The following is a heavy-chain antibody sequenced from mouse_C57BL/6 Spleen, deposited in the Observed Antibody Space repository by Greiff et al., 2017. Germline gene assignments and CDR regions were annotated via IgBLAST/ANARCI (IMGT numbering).Heavy chain of an antibody. CDR2: IYPGDGDT. Sequence: LQESGAELVKPGASVKISCKASGYAFSSYWMNWVKQRPGKGLEWIGQIYPGDGDTNYNGKFKGKATLTADKSSSTAYMQLSSLTSEDSAVYFCARDGDYAMDYWGQGTSVTVSS. V-gene: IGHV1-80*01. CDR1: GYAFSSYW. CDR3: ARDGDYAMDY. J-gene: IGHJ4*01.